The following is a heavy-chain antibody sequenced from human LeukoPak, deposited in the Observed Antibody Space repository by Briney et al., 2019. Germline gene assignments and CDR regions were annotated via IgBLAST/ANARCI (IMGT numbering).Heavy chain of an antibody. Sequence: ESLKISCKGSGYSFTTYWIGWVRQMPGKGLEWMGVIYPGDSDTRYSPSFQGQVTISADKSISTAYLQWSSLKASDTAMYYCARQYYYGSGSQYYYMDVWGKGTTVTVSS. D-gene: IGHD3-10*01. CDR3: ARQYYYGSGSQYYYMDV. J-gene: IGHJ6*03. V-gene: IGHV5-51*01. CDR1: GYSFTTYW. CDR2: IYPGDSDT.